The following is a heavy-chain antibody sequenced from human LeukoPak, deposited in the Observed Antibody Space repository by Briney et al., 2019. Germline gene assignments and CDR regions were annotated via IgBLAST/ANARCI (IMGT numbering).Heavy chain of an antibody. CDR1: GGTFSSYA. Sequence: AASVKVSCKASGGTFSSYAISWVRQAPGQGLEWMGGIIPIFGTANYAQKFQGRVTITADESTGTAYMELSSLRSEDTAVYYCARTRGSGWSIPSEYYFDYWGQGTLVTVSS. CDR2: IIPIFGTA. CDR3: ARTRGSGWSIPSEYYFDY. J-gene: IGHJ4*02. D-gene: IGHD6-19*01. V-gene: IGHV1-69*13.